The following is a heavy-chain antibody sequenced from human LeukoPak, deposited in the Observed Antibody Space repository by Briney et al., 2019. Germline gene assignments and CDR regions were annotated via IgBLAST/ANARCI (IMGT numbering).Heavy chain of an antibody. J-gene: IGHJ3*02. CDR2: ISHRGTS. V-gene: IGHV4-34*01. CDR3: ARKRRRGYYLNSAFDM. CDR1: DKSFSTYY. Sequence: PSETLSLTCDVNDKSFSTYYWSWIRQSPGKGLEWIAEISHRGTSTYNPSLQSRVTVSVDASKNHFSLRVKSVIAADTATYYCARKRRRGYYLNSAFDMWGQGTMVTVSS. D-gene: IGHD3-3*01.